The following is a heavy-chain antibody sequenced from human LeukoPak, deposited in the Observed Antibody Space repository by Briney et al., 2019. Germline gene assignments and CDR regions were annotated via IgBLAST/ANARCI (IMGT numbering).Heavy chain of an antibody. CDR2: ISGGGGST. Sequence: GGSLRLSCAASGFTFSSYAMSWVRQAPGKGLEWVSAISGGGGSTYYADSVKGRFTISRDNSKNTLYLQMNSLRAEDTAVYYCAKHDYVWGSYRPDYWGQGTLVTVSS. D-gene: IGHD3-16*02. V-gene: IGHV3-23*01. CDR1: GFTFSSYA. CDR3: AKHDYVWGSYRPDY. J-gene: IGHJ4*02.